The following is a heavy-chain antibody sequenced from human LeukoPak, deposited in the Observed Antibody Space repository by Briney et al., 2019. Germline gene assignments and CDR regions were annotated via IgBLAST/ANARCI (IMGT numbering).Heavy chain of an antibody. V-gene: IGHV4-34*01. CDR1: GGSFSGYY. Sequence: SETLSLTCAVYGGSFSGYYWSWIRQPPGKGLEWIGEINHSGSTNYNPSPQSRVNISVDQSQKQFSLQLRSVTAADTAVYYCARGLVGSEADILTGYYRYFDYWGQGTLVTVSS. D-gene: IGHD3-9*01. CDR2: INHSGST. J-gene: IGHJ4*02. CDR3: ARGLVGSEADILTGYYRYFDY.